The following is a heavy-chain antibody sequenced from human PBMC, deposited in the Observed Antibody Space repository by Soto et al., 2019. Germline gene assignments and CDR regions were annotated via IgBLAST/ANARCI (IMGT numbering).Heavy chain of an antibody. J-gene: IGHJ4*02. Sequence: QLQLQESGPGLVKPSETLSLTCTVSGGSITSSYYYWGWIRQPPGKGLAWIGDIYYRGSSYYSPAPKSRVTISVDTSKNHFSLKLSSVTAADTAVYYCARLRTTVAYFDYWGQGTLVTVSS. CDR3: ARLRTTVAYFDY. D-gene: IGHD4-4*01. CDR1: GGSITSSYYY. V-gene: IGHV4-39*02. CDR2: IYYRGSS.